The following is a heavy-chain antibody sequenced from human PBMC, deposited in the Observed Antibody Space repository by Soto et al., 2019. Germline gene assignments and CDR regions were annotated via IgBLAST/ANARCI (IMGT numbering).Heavy chain of an antibody. Sequence: ASVKVSCKASGYTLTSYGISWVRQAPGQGLEWMGWISAYNGNTNYAQKLQGRVTMTTDTSTSTAYMELRSLRSDDTAVYYCARSPSTTYHLRYFDRSTYGWDWFDPWGHGTLATVSS. J-gene: IGHJ5*02. D-gene: IGHD3-9*01. V-gene: IGHV1-18*01. CDR2: ISAYNGNT. CDR3: ARSPSTTYHLRYFDRSTYGWDWFDP. CDR1: GYTLTSYG.